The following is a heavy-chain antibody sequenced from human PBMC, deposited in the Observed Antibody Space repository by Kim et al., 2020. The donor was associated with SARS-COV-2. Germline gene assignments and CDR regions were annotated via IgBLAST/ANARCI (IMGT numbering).Heavy chain of an antibody. J-gene: IGHJ6*02. CDR1: GVSISNSNW. Sequence: SETLSLTCAVSGVSISNSNWWSWVCQPPGKGLEWIGEIYHSGSTNYNPSLKSRVTIFLDKSKNQCSLKLISVTAADTAVYYCARTPDYYYGMDVWGQGTTVTVSS. CDR3: ARTPDYYYGMDV. CDR2: IYHSGST. V-gene: IGHV4-4*02.